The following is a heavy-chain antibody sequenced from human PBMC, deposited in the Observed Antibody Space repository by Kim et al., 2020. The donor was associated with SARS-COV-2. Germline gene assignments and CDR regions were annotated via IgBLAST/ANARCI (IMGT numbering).Heavy chain of an antibody. V-gene: IGHV3-66*01. CDR3: VGGATSISYH. CDR1: GFTVSSNY. CDR2: IYSGGST. D-gene: IGHD2-2*01. Sequence: GGSLRLSCAASGFTVSSNYMSWVRQPPGKGLEWVSIIYSGGSTYYADSVKGRFTIFRDNAKNTLYLQMSSLRVEDTAVYYCVGGATSISYHWGQGTLVT. J-gene: IGHJ1*01.